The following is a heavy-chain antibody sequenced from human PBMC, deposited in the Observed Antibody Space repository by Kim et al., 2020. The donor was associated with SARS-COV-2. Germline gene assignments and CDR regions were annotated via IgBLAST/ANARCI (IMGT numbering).Heavy chain of an antibody. D-gene: IGHD3-22*01. J-gene: IGHJ3*02. V-gene: IGHV3-15*06. CDR3: TTDYYAIDAFDI. Sequence: NYAAPVKGRFIISRDDSKNTLYLQMNSLKTEDTAVYYCTTDYYAIDAFDIWGQGTMVTVSS.